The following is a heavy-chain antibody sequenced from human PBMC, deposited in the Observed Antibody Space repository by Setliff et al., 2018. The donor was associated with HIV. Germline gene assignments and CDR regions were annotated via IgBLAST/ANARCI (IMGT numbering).Heavy chain of an antibody. CDR1: GDSISSGSYY. CDR2: IHTTGST. CDR3: AKQMPIPGIAITPVDY. J-gene: IGHJ4*02. V-gene: IGHV4-61*09. D-gene: IGHD5-12*01. Sequence: PSETLSLTCSVSGDSISSGSYYWSWIRLPAGKGLEWIGQIHTTGSTNYNPSLKSRVTISMDTSKNQFSLNLNSVTATDTAVYYCAKQMPIPGIAITPVDYWGQGALVTVSS.